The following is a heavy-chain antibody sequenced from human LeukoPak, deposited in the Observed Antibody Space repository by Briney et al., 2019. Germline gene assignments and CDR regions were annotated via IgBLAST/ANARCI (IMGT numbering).Heavy chain of an antibody. CDR2: INPNSGGT. D-gene: IGHD6-13*01. V-gene: IGHV1-2*02. CDR1: GYTFTGYY. Sequence: ASVTVSCKASGYTFTGYYMHWVRQAPGQGLEWMGWINPNSGGTNYAQKFQGRVTMTRDTSISTAYMELSRLRSDDTAVYYCARDCHRSGYSSSWYVQNWFDPWGQGTLVTVSS. J-gene: IGHJ5*02. CDR3: ARDCHRSGYSSSWYVQNWFDP.